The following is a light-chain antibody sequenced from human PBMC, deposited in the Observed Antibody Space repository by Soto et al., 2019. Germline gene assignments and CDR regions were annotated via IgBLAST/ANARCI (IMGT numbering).Light chain of an antibody. CDR2: GVS. J-gene: IGKJ4*01. CDR3: QQYSQWPLT. V-gene: IGKV3-15*01. Sequence: EIVLTQSPGTLSLSPGERATLSCRASQTINSNYLVWFQQKPGQAPRLLMYGVSTRATGIPARFGGSGSATEFTLTISSLQSEDFAVYYCQQYSQWPLTFGGGTKVDIK. CDR1: QTINSN.